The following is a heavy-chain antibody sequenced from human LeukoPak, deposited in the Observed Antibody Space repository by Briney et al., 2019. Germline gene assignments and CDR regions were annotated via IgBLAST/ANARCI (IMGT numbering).Heavy chain of an antibody. D-gene: IGHD2-8*01. CDR1: GFTFSSYA. J-gene: IGHJ3*02. V-gene: IGHV3-23*01. Sequence: GGSLRLSCAASGFTFSSYAMSWVRQAPGKGLEWVSAISGSGGSTYYADSVKGRFTISRDNAKNSLYLQMNSLRAEDTAVYYCARPKGYCTNGVCPSFDAFDIWGQGTMVTVSS. CDR3: ARPKGYCTNGVCPSFDAFDI. CDR2: ISGSGGST.